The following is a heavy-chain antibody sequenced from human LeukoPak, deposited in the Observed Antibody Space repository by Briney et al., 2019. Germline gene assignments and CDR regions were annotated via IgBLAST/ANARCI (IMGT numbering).Heavy chain of an antibody. CDR2: IYSGGST. CDR1: GFTVSSNY. D-gene: IGHD5-18*01. CDR3: ARDPDTPGYYFDY. Sequence: GGSLRLSCAASGFTVSSNYMSWVRQAPGKGLEWVSVIYSGGSTYYADSVKGRFTISRDNSKNTLYLQMNSLRAEDTAVYYCARDPDTPGYYFDYWGQGTLVTVSS. V-gene: IGHV3-66*01. J-gene: IGHJ4*02.